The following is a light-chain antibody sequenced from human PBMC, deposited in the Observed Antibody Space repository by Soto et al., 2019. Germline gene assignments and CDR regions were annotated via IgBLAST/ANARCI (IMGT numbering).Light chain of an antibody. CDR3: HHYGTPPQT. J-gene: IGKJ1*01. Sequence: EIMLTQAGARLAQSAGAIAALSRMASQSGSSNLAWYQQKPGQAPRLLIYGASTRATGIPARFSGSGSGTEFTLNISSLQSEDFAVYSCHHYGTPPQTFAEGTKVDIK. V-gene: IGKV3-15*01. CDR2: GAS. CDR1: QSGSSN.